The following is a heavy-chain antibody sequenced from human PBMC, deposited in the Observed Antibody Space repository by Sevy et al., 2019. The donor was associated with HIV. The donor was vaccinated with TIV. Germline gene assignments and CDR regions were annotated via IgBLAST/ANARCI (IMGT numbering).Heavy chain of an antibody. Sequence: GGSLRLSCAASGFTFSSYAMHWVRQAPGKGLEWVAVISYDGSNKYYADSVKGRFTISRDNSKNTLYLQMNSLRAEDTAVYYCARASGFEHYYYYYMHVWGKGTTVTVSS. CDR1: GFTFSSYA. D-gene: IGHD6-25*01. CDR3: ARASGFEHYYYYYMHV. CDR2: ISYDGSNK. V-gene: IGHV3-30-3*01. J-gene: IGHJ6*03.